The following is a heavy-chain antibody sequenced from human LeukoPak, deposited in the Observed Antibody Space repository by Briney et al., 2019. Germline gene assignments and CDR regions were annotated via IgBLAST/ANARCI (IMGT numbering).Heavy chain of an antibody. CDR1: GFTGSNNY. D-gene: IGHD4-17*01. Sequence: GGSLRLSCAASGFTGSNNYMGWVRQAPGKGLEWVSAIHSSGGTYYADSVKGRFTISRDTSKNTLYLQINSLRVEDTAVYYCIVFGDSNHWGQGTLVTVSS. V-gene: IGHV3-53*01. CDR2: IHSSGGT. CDR3: IVFGDSNH. J-gene: IGHJ5*02.